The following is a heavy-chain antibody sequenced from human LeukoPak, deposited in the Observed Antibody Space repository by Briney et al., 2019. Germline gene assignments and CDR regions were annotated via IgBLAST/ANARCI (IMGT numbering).Heavy chain of an antibody. CDR2: INARGDT. V-gene: IGHV4-34*01. CDR3: ARGQVPAARGYNWFDP. D-gene: IGHD2-2*01. Sequence: SETLSLTCAVYGWSFNDYYWNWIRQPPGKGLERIGEINARGDTNYNPSLKSRVTISVDTSKSQFSLRLTSIIAADTAFYYCARGQVPAARGYNWFDPWGQGTLVTVSS. J-gene: IGHJ5*02. CDR1: GWSFNDYY.